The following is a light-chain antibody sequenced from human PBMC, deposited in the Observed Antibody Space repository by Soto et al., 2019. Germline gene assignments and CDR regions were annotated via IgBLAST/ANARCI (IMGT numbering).Light chain of an antibody. J-gene: IGLJ3*02. CDR2: NTN. CDR1: TGAVTTGYY. CDR3: LLYYGGSWV. Sequence: QAVVTKEPSLTVSPGGTVTLTCASRTGAVTTGYYPSWFQHKPGHAPRALIYNTNDKHSWTPARLSGSLLGDKAALTLSGVQPEDEAEYYCLLYYGGSWVFGGGTKLTVL. V-gene: IGLV7-43*01.